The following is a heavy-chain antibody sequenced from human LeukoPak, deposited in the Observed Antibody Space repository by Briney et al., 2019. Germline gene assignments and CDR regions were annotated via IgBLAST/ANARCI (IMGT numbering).Heavy chain of an antibody. Sequence: PGESLRLSCAASGFTFSSYAKNWVRQAPGKGLEWVSTISDSGDNTYYADSVKGRFTISRDNSKNTLYLQMNSLRAEDTAVYYCAKLYSSGWSPNWYFDLWGRGTLVSVSS. CDR2: ISDSGDNT. D-gene: IGHD6-19*01. J-gene: IGHJ2*01. CDR1: GFTFSSYA. CDR3: AKLYSSGWSPNWYFDL. V-gene: IGHV3-23*01.